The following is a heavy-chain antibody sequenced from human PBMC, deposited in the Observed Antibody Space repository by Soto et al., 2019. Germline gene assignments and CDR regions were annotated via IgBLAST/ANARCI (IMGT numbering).Heavy chain of an antibody. V-gene: IGHV3-43*01. CDR3: AKSTGTRKGTYYYGMDV. Sequence: GGSLRLSCAASGFTFDDYTMHWVRQAPGKGLEWVSLISWDGGSTYYADSVKGRFTVSRDNSKNSLYLQMNSLRTEDTALYYCAKSTGTRKGTYYYGMDVWGQGTTVTVSS. D-gene: IGHD1-1*01. J-gene: IGHJ6*02. CDR1: GFTFDDYT. CDR2: ISWDGGST.